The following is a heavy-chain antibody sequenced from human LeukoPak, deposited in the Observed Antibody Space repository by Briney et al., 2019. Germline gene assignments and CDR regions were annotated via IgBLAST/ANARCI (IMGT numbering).Heavy chain of an antibody. CDR3: AKDDRIQTRRYSYNY. V-gene: IGHV3-23*01. CDR1: GFTFSSNA. D-gene: IGHD5-18*01. Sequence: GSLRLSCVASGFTFSSNAMTWVRQAPGKGLEWVSVISGSGGSTSYADSVKGRFTISRDNSMNTLYLQMNSLRAEDTAVYYCAKDDRIQTRRYSYNYWGQGTLVTVSS. CDR2: ISGSGGST. J-gene: IGHJ4*02.